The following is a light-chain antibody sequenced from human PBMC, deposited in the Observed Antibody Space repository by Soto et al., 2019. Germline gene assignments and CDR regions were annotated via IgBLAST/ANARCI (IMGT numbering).Light chain of an antibody. CDR3: SSSAGSNTLV. CDR2: DVT. V-gene: IGLV2-8*01. Sequence: QSALTQPPSASGSPGQSVTISCTGTSSDVGGYNYVSWYQQHPGKAPKLMIYDVTRLPSGVPDRFSASKSVNTASLTVSGLQAEDEADYYCSSSAGSNTLVFGGGTKLTVL. J-gene: IGLJ2*01. CDR1: SSDVGGYNY.